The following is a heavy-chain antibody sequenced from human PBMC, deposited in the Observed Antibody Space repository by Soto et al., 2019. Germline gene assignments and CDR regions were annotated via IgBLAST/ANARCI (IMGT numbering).Heavy chain of an antibody. CDR3: ARGRYNWNYRHYDYYGMDV. V-gene: IGHV3-30-3*01. CDR1: GFTFSSYA. CDR2: ISYDGSNK. J-gene: IGHJ6*02. Sequence: PGGPLRLSCAASGFTFSSYAMQWVRQAPGKGLEWVAVISYDGSNKYYADSVKGRFTISRDNSKNTLYLQMNSLRAEDTAVYYCARGRYNWNYRHYDYYGMDVWGQGTTVTVSS. D-gene: IGHD1-7*01.